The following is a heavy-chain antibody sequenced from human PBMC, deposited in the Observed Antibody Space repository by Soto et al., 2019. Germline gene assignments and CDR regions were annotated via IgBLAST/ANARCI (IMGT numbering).Heavy chain of an antibody. V-gene: IGHV3-23*01. CDR3: AKDRIAVAVYYLDY. CDR2: ISGSGGST. CDR1: GFTFSGYA. Sequence: VGSLRLSCAAAGFTFSGYARSRIRQTTGKGLEWVSAISGSGGSTYYADSVKGRFTISRDNSKNTLYLQMNSLRAEDTAVYYCAKDRIAVAVYYLDYWGQGTLVTVSS. D-gene: IGHD6-19*01. J-gene: IGHJ4*02.